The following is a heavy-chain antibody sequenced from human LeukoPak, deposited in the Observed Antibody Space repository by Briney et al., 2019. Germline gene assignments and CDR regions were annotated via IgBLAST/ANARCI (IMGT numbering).Heavy chain of an antibody. CDR1: GGSFSGYY. D-gene: IGHD3-10*01. Sequence: SETLSLTCAVYGGSFSGYYWSWIRQPPGKGLEWIGEINHSGSTNYYPSLKSRVTISVDTSKNQFSLKLSSVTAADTAVYYCARELLWFGEPNFDYWGQGTLVTVSS. CDR2: INHSGST. J-gene: IGHJ4*02. CDR3: ARELLWFGEPNFDY. V-gene: IGHV4-34*01.